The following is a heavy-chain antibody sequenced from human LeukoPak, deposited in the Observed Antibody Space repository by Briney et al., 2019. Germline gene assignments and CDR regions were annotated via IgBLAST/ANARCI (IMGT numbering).Heavy chain of an antibody. V-gene: IGHV4-59*08. CDR2: ISYSGST. Sequence: PSETLSLTCTVSAGSISNYFWSWIRQPPGKGLEWIGYISYSGSTNYNPSLKSRVTISVGTSKNQFSLKLSSVTAADTAVYYCARLGPAAGTSFDYWGQGTLVTVSS. CDR1: AGSISNYF. CDR3: ARLGPAAGTSFDY. D-gene: IGHD6-13*01. J-gene: IGHJ4*02.